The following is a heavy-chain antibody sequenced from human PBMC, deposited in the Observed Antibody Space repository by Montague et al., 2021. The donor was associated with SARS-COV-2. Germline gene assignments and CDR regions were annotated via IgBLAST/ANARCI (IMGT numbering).Heavy chain of an antibody. J-gene: IGHJ2*01. D-gene: IGHD3-9*01. V-gene: IGHV2-5*02. CDR2: IYWDGDK. CDR1: GFSLSTSGVG. CDR3: AHKTGLRYFDWLFQTNPAGGYFDL. Sequence: PALVKPTQTLTLTCTFSGFSLSTSGVGVGWIRQPPGKALEWLALIYWDGDKRYSPSLKSRLTITKDTSKNQVVLTMTNMDPVDTATYYCAHKTGLRYFDWLFQTNPAGGYFDLWGRGTLVTVSS.